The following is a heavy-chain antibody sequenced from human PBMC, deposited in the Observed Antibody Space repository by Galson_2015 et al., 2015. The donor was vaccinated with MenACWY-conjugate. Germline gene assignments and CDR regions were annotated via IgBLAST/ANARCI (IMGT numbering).Heavy chain of an antibody. V-gene: IGHV4-4*02. CDR1: GGSISSSNW. D-gene: IGHD3-3*01. J-gene: IGHJ4*02. Sequence: ETLSLTCAVSGGSISSSNWWSWVRHPPGKGLEWIGEIYHSGSTNYNPSLKSRVSISVDKSKNQFSLKLSSVTAADTAVYYCARRGPGSDFWSGYYSLDYWGQGTLVTVSS. CDR3: ARRGPGSDFWSGYYSLDY. CDR2: IYHSGST.